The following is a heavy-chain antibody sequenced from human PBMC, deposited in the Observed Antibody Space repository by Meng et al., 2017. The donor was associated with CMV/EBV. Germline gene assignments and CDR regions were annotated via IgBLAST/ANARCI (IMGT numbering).Heavy chain of an antibody. CDR1: GFTFSSYE. CDR3: ARDTYYDYVWGSYRTFDY. J-gene: IGHJ4*02. CDR2: ISSSGSTI. Sequence: GESLKISCAASGFTFSSYEMNWVRPAPGKGLEWVSYISSSGSTIYYADSVKGRFTISRDNAKNSLYLQMNSLRAEDTAVYYCARDTYYDYVWGSYRTFDYWGQGTLVTVSS. D-gene: IGHD3-16*02. V-gene: IGHV3-48*03.